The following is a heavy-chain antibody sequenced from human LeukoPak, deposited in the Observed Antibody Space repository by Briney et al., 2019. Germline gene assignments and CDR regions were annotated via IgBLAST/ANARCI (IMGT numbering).Heavy chain of an antibody. J-gene: IGHJ4*02. V-gene: IGHV3-7*04. CDR3: ARELGDFDY. CDR1: GLPFSSSW. Sequence: GGSLRLSCAASGLPFSSSWMSWVRQAPGKGLERVANINQDGSEEYYVDSVKGRFSISRDNAKNSLHLQMNSLRAEDTAVYYCARELGDFDYWGQGTLVTVSS. CDR2: INQDGSEE.